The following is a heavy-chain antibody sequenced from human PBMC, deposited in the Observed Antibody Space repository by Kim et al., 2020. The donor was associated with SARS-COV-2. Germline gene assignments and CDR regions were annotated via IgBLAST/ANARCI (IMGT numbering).Heavy chain of an antibody. Sequence: KSRFTSSRDNAKNSLYLQMNSLRAENTALYYCAKENYYDSSGAPRGYFDYWGQGTLVTVSS. CDR3: AKENYYDSSGAPRGYFDY. V-gene: IGHV3-9*01. D-gene: IGHD3-22*01. J-gene: IGHJ4*02.